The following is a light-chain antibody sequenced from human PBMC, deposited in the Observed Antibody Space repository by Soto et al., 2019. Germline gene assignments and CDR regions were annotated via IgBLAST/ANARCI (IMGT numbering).Light chain of an antibody. CDR1: QDIGNS. V-gene: IGKV1-33*01. Sequence: DIQMTQSPPSLSASVGDRVTITCQASQDIGNSLNWYQHNPGKAPDLVIYDAFNLETGVPSRFSGGGSGTDFTFTISSLRPEDIATYYCERSAHLPLFGPGTKVDLK. J-gene: IGKJ3*01. CDR3: ERSAHLPL. CDR2: DAF.